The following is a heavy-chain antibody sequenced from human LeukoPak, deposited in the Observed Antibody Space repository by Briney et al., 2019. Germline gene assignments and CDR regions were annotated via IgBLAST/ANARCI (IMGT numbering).Heavy chain of an antibody. J-gene: IGHJ2*01. Sequence: PGGSLRLSCAASGFTVSSNYMSWVRQAPGKGLEWVSVIYSGGSTYYADSVKGRFTISRDNSKNTLYLQMNSLRAEDTALYYCAKVLTSWYFDIWGRGTLVTVSS. CDR2: IYSGGST. CDR3: AKVLTSWYFDI. CDR1: GFTVSSNY. V-gene: IGHV3-66*01.